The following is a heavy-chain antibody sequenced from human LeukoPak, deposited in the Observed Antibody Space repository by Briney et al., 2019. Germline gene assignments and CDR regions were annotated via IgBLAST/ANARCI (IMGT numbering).Heavy chain of an antibody. CDR2: VNHSGST. V-gene: IGHV4-34*01. CDR1: GGSFSGYY. CDR3: ARMVVVVPAAILGWFDP. Sequence: SETLSLTCAVYGGSFSGYYWSWIRQPPGKGLEWIGEVNHSGSTNYNPSLKSRVTISVDTSKNQFSLKLSSVTAADTAVYYCARMVVVVPAAILGWFDPWGQGTLVTVSS. D-gene: IGHD2-2*02. J-gene: IGHJ5*02.